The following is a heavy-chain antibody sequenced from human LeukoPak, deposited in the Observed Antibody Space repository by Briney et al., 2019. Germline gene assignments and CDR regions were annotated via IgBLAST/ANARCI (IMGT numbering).Heavy chain of an antibody. V-gene: IGHV3-30*02. Sequence: PGGSLRLSCAASGFTFSSYGMHWVRQAPGKGLEWVAFIRYDGSNKYYADSVKGRFTISRDSSKNTLYLQMNSLRAGDTAVYYCAKDSGVLRAPTEYFQHWGQGTLVTVSS. CDR1: GFTFSSYG. CDR2: IRYDGSNK. D-gene: IGHD2-15*01. CDR3: AKDSGVLRAPTEYFQH. J-gene: IGHJ1*01.